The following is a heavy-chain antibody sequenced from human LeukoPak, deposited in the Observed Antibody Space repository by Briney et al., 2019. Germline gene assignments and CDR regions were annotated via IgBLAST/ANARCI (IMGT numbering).Heavy chain of an antibody. CDR1: GFAFTGYA. CDR2: MSEDGRNE. D-gene: IGHD1-26*01. CDR3: AKGGRSGSYPVDY. Sequence: PGRSLRLSCTASGFAFTGYAMHWVRQAPGKGLEWVALMSEDGRNEKYADSVKGRFTISRDNSKNTLYLQMNSLRAEDTAVYYCAKGGRSGSYPVDYWGQGTLVTVSS. J-gene: IGHJ4*02. V-gene: IGHV3-30*04.